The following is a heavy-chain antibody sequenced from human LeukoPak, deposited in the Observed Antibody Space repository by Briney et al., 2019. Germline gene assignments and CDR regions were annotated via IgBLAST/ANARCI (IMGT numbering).Heavy chain of an antibody. Sequence: GGSLRLSCAASGFTFSSYGMHWVRQAPGKGLEWVSFMRYDGSHQYYAGSVKGRFTISRDTSKNTLYLQMNSLRAEDTAVYYWWKDRGEVQWVDEYWGQGTLVTVSS. D-gene: IGHD3-10*01. V-gene: IGHV3-30*02. CDR3: WKDRGEVQWVDEY. CDR2: MRYDGSHQ. J-gene: IGHJ4*02. CDR1: GFTFSSYG.